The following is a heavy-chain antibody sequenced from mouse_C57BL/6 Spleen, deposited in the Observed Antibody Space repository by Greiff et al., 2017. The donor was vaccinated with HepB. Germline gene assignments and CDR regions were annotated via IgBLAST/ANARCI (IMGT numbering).Heavy chain of an antibody. J-gene: IGHJ3*01. D-gene: IGHD1-1*01. CDR3: ASGSSYGGFAY. Sequence: EVQRVESGGGLVKPGGSLKLSCAASGFTFSDYGMHWVRQAPEKGLEWVAYISSGSSTIYYADTVKGRFTISRDNAKNTLFLQMTSLRSEDTAMYYCASGSSYGGFAYWGQGTLVTVSA. CDR2: ISSGSSTI. CDR1: GFTFSDYG. V-gene: IGHV5-17*01.